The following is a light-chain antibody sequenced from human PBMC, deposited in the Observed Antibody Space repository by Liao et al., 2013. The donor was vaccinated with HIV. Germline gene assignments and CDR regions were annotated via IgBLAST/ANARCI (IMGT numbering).Light chain of an antibody. Sequence: SYELIQPPSVSVSPGQTASITCSGDKLGDNFAFWYQQRPGQSPILVIYQDDKRPSGIPERFSGSNSRNTATLTISATQAMDEADYFCQAWDSSADVVFGGGTKLTVL. J-gene: IGLJ2*01. CDR2: QDD. V-gene: IGLV3-1*01. CDR3: QAWDSSADVV. CDR1: KLGDNF.